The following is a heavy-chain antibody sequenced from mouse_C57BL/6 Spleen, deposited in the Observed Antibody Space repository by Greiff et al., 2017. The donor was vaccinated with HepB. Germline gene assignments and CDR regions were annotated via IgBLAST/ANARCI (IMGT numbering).Heavy chain of an antibody. D-gene: IGHD6-1*01. CDR2: ISSGGDYI. CDR1: GFTLSSYA. CDR3: TRAGQPGSFAY. V-gene: IGHV5-9-1*02. J-gene: IGHJ3*01. Sequence: VQLKESGEGLVKPGGSLTISCAASGFTLSSYAMSWVRQTPEKGLEWVAYISSGGDYIYYADTVKGRFIISRDNARNTLYLQMSSLKSEDTSMYYSTRAGQPGSFAYRGQGTLVSASA.